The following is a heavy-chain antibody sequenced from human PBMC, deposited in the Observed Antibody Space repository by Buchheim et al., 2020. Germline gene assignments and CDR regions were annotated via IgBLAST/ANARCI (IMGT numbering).Heavy chain of an antibody. CDR3: ARQEQWLVGGGYFQH. CDR1: GGSISSYY. V-gene: IGHV4-59*01. Sequence: QVQLQESGPGLVKPSETLSLTCTVSGGSISSYYCSWIRQPPGKGLEWIWYIYYSGSTNYNPSLKRRVTISVDTSKNQFSLKLSSVTAADTAVYYCARQEQWLVGGGYFQHWGQGTL. D-gene: IGHD6-19*01. J-gene: IGHJ1*01. CDR2: IYYSGST.